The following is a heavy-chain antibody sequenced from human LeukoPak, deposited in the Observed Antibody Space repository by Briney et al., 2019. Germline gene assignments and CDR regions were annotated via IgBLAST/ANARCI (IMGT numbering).Heavy chain of an antibody. CDR2: LTGDGGGE. J-gene: IGHJ6*02. D-gene: IGHD5-12*01. CDR1: GFSFDDYT. CDR3: VKDTGGYRGMDV. Sequence: GGSLRLSCAASGFSFDDYTMHWVRQAPGKGLEWVSLLTGDGGGEHYADSVRGRFTISRDNSKRSLYLQMSSLRTEDTALYYCVKDTGGYRGMDVWGQGATVTVSS. V-gene: IGHV3-43*01.